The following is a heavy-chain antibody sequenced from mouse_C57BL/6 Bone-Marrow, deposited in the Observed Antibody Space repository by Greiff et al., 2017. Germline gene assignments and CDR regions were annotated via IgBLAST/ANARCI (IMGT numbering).Heavy chain of an antibody. Sequence: EVKVVESGGGLVKPGGSLKLSCAASGFTFSSYTMSWVRQTPEKRLEWVATISGGGGNTYYPDSVKGRFTISRDNAKNTLYLQMSSLRSEDTALYYCARHETGRYFDVWGTGTTVTVSS. CDR1: GFTFSSYT. CDR2: ISGGGGNT. D-gene: IGHD4-1*01. CDR3: ARHETGRYFDV. V-gene: IGHV5-9*01. J-gene: IGHJ1*03.